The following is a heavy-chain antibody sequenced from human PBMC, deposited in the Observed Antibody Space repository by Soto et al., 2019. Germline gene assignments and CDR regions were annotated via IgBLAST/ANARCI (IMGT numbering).Heavy chain of an antibody. D-gene: IGHD6-6*01. J-gene: IGHJ4*02. V-gene: IGHV3-21*01. CDR1: GFTFSSYS. CDR3: ARDLYSSSARYFDY. Sequence: EVQLVESGGGLVKPGGSLRLSCAASGFTFSSYSMNWVRQAPGKGLEWVSSISSSSSYIYYADSVKGRFTISRDNAKNSLYLQMNSLRAEDTAVYFCARDLYSSSARYFDYWGQGTLVTVSS. CDR2: ISSSSSYI.